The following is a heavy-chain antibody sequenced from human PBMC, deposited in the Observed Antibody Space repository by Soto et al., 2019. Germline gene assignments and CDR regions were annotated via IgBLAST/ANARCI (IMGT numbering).Heavy chain of an antibody. CDR1: GGAFNNYI. CDR2: IIPMFGTP. Sequence: QMQLVQSGAEVKKPGSSVKVSCKASGGAFNNYIFDWVRQAPGQGLKWMGGIIPMFGTPKYAQTFQDRITISADVSTGTAYMELTSLRFDDTAIYYCARGRDQPPVGLYFDSWGEGTRVTVSS. V-gene: IGHV1-69*01. CDR3: ARGRDQPPVGLYFDS. D-gene: IGHD1-26*01. J-gene: IGHJ4*02.